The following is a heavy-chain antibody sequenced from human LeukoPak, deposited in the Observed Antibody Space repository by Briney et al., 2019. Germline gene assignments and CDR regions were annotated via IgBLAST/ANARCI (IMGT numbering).Heavy chain of an antibody. V-gene: IGHV3-30*02. CDR3: AKDPYSSGWLSKYYFDY. CDR1: GFIFSNYG. Sequence: GGSLRLSCAASGFIFSNYGMHWVRQAPGKGLEWVAFIRYDESNKFYADSVKGRFTISRDNSKNILFLQMNSLRAEDTAVYYCAKDPYSSGWLSKYYFDYWGQGTLVTVSS. J-gene: IGHJ4*02. CDR2: IRYDESNK. D-gene: IGHD6-19*01.